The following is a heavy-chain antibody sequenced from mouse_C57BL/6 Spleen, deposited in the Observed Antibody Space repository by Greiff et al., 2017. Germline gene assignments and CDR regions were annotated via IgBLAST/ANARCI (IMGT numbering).Heavy chain of an antibody. CDR1: GYTFTTYP. CDR3: ARGYYYGSSYGYWYFDV. V-gene: IGHV1-47*01. Sequence: VHLVESGAELVKPGASVKMSCKASGYTFTTYPIEWMKQNHGKSLEWIGNFHPYNDDTKYNEKFKGKATLTVEKSSSTVYLELSRLTSDDSAVYYCARGYYYGSSYGYWYFDVWGTGTTVTVSS. CDR2: FHPYNDDT. J-gene: IGHJ1*03. D-gene: IGHD1-1*01.